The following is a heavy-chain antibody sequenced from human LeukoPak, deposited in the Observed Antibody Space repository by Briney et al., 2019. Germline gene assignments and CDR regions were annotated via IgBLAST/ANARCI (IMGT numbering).Heavy chain of an antibody. CDR1: GFTVSRNY. J-gene: IGHJ4*02. D-gene: IGHD6-19*01. Sequence: PGGSLRLSCAASGFTVSRNYMSWVRQAPGRGLEWVSVIYSGGSTYYADSVKGRFTISRDNSKNTLYLQMNSLRAEDTAVYYCARDKWGAVAGLDYWGQGTLVTVSS. V-gene: IGHV3-53*01. CDR3: ARDKWGAVAGLDY. CDR2: IYSGGST.